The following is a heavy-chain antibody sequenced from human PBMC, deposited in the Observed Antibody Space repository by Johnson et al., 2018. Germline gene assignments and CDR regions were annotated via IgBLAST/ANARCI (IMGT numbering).Heavy chain of an antibody. V-gene: IGHV3-30*18. J-gene: IGHJ6*03. CDR1: GFTFSSYG. CDR2: ISYDGSNK. Sequence: QVQLVQSGGGVVQPGRSLRLSCAASGFTFSSYGMHWVRQAPGKGLEWVAVISYDGSNKYYADSVKGRFTISRDNSKNTLYLQMNSLRAEDTAVYYCAKDSGQQKTGERLYYYYYYMDVWGKGTTVTVSS. D-gene: IGHD7-27*01. CDR3: AKDSGQQKTGERLYYYYYYMDV.